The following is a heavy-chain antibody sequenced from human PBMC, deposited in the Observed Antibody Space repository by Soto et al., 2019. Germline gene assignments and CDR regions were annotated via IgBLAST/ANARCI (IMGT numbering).Heavy chain of an antibody. J-gene: IGHJ6*02. V-gene: IGHV1-18*01. CDR1: GYTFTSYG. Sequence: ASVKVSCKASGYTFTSYGISWVRQAPGQGLEWMGWISAYNGNTNYAQKLQGRVTMTTDTSTSTAYMELRSLRSDDTAVYYCARAHSSSWSYYYYYGMDVWGQGTTVTVS. CDR2: ISAYNGNT. CDR3: ARAHSSSWSYYYYYGMDV. D-gene: IGHD6-13*01.